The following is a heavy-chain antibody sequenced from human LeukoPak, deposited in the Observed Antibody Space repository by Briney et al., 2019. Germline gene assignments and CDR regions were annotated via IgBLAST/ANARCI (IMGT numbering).Heavy chain of an antibody. CDR2: ISSSSSYI. Sequence: PGGSLRLSCAASGFTFSSYAMSWVRQAPGKGLEWVSSISSSSSYIYYADSVKGRFTISRDKAKNSLYLQMNSLRAEDKAIYYCAREGMVATFDYWGQGTLVTVSS. V-gene: IGHV3-21*01. CDR1: GFTFSSYA. D-gene: IGHD5-12*01. J-gene: IGHJ4*02. CDR3: AREGMVATFDY.